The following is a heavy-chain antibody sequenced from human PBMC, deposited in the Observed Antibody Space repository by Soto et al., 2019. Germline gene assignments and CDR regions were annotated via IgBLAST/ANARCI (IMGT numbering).Heavy chain of an antibody. J-gene: IGHJ4*02. CDR1: GFTFSSYA. Sequence: GGSLRLSCAASGFTFSSYAMSWVRQAPGKGLDWVSAISASGDSIYYAAPVKGRFTISRDDSKNTVYLQMSSLKTEDTAVYYCRTQWLDWGQGTLVTVSS. CDR3: RTQWLD. V-gene: IGHV3-23*01. CDR2: ISASGDSI. D-gene: IGHD6-19*01.